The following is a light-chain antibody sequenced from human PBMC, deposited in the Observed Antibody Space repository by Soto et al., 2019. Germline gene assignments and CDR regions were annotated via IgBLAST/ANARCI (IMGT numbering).Light chain of an antibody. J-gene: IGKJ1*01. V-gene: IGKV3-20*01. CDR1: QSVSSSY. CDR3: QQYSIWRT. Sequence: VVSQSHGTLSFSPGDRATLSCRASQSVSSSYLAWYQQKPGQAPRLLIYGASSRATGIPDRFSGSGSGTDFTLTISSLQSEDFAVYYCQQYSIWRTFGQGTNLDI. CDR2: GAS.